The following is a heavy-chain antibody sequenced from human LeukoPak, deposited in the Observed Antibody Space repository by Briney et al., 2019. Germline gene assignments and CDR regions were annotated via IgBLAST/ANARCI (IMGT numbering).Heavy chain of an antibody. CDR3: ARLKEGIDY. D-gene: IGHD3-10*01. Sequence: SETLSLTCTVSGGSISSYYWSWIRQPPGKGLDWIGYIYYSGTTNYNPSLKSRVTISVDTSKNQFSLKLSSVTAADTAVYYCARLKEGIDYWGQGTLVTVSS. CDR1: GGSISSYY. J-gene: IGHJ4*02. CDR2: IYYSGTT. V-gene: IGHV4-59*08.